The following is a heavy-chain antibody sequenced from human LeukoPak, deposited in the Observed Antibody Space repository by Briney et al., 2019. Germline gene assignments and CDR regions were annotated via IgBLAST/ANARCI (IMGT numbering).Heavy chain of an antibody. J-gene: IGHJ5*02. CDR1: GGSISSSSYY. D-gene: IGHD6-6*01. Sequence: SETLSLTCTVSGGSISSSSYYWGWIRQPPGTGLEWLGSIYYSGSTYYNPSLKSRVTISVDTSKNQFSLKLSSVTAADTAVYYCARKGGGQLVNTRRWFDPWGQGTLVTVSS. V-gene: IGHV4-39*07. CDR2: IYYSGST. CDR3: ARKGGGQLVNTRRWFDP.